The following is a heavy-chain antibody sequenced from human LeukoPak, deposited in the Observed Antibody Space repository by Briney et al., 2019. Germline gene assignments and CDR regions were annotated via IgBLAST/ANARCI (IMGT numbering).Heavy chain of an antibody. J-gene: IGHJ4*02. CDR3: ARHRYGDNVAAV. CDR2: VYYTGST. Sequence: SQTLSLTCTVSGGSISSYYWSWIRQPPGEGLEWIGYVYYTGSTNYNPSHKSRVSISVDTSKNQFSQRLTSVTAADTAVYYCARHRYGDNVAAVWGQGTLVTVSS. D-gene: IGHD2-21*02. CDR1: GGSISSYY. V-gene: IGHV4-59*08.